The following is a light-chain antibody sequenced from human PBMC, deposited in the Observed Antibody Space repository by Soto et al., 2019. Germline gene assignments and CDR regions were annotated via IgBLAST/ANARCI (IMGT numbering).Light chain of an antibody. CDR3: QQYGSTEIT. V-gene: IGKV3-20*01. J-gene: IGKJ5*01. CDR2: GAS. CDR1: QSVSSSY. Sequence: EIVLTQSPGTLSLSPGERATPSCRASQSVSSSYLAWYQQKPGQAPRLLIYGASSRATGIPDRFSGSGSGTDFTLTISRLEPEDFAVYYCQQYGSTEITFGQGTRLEIK.